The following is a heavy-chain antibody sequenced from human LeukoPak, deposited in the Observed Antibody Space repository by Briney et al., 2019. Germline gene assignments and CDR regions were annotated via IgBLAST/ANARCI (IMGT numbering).Heavy chain of an antibody. D-gene: IGHD6-19*01. J-gene: IGHJ4*02. V-gene: IGHV3-23*01. CDR2: ISGSGGST. Sequence: PGGSLRLSCAASGFTFSSYAMSWVRQAPGKGLEWVSAISGSGGSTYYADSVKGRFTISRDNSKNTLYLQMNSLRAEDTAVYYCARDKGESSGSRVFDYWGQGTLVTVSS. CDR3: ARDKGESSGSRVFDY. CDR1: GFTFSSYA.